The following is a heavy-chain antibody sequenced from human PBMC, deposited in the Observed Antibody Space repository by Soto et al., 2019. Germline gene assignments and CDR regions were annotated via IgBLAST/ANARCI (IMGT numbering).Heavy chain of an antibody. CDR3: ARQWLSAGFGEGDWFDP. D-gene: IGHD3-10*01. V-gene: IGHV4-59*08. CDR2: IYYSGST. Sequence: QVQLQESGPGLVKPSETLSLTCTVSGGSISSYYWSWIRQPPGKGLEWIGYIYYSGSTNYNPSLKSRVTITVDTSKNQFSLKLSSGTAADTAVYYWARQWLSAGFGEGDWFDPWGQGTLVTVSS. CDR1: GGSISSYY. J-gene: IGHJ5*02.